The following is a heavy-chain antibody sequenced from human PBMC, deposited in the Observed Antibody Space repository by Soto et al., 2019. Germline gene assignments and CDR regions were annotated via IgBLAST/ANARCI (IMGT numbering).Heavy chain of an antibody. D-gene: IGHD2-21*02. CDR1: GFTFSSYA. Sequence: GGSLRLSCAASGFTFSSYAMHWVRQAPGKGLEWVAVISYDGSNKYYADSVKGRFTISRDNSKNTRYLQMNSLRAEDTAVYYCARDLTLATAPYYYSGMDIWSQGATLTVSS. CDR3: ARDLTLATAPYYYSGMDI. J-gene: IGHJ6*02. CDR2: ISYDGSNK. V-gene: IGHV3-30-3*01.